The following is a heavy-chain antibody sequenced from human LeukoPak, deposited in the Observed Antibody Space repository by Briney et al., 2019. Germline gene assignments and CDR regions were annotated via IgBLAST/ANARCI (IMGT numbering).Heavy chain of an antibody. D-gene: IGHD2-15*01. Sequence: SETLSLTCNVSGGSMSSYYWSWIRQPPGKGLEWIGYFYYRGSTNYNPSFERRVTMSVDASKNQFSLNLGSVTAADTAVYYCARPNCRSDSCFFDYWGQGILVTVSS. CDR2: FYYRGST. J-gene: IGHJ4*02. CDR3: ARPNCRSDSCFFDY. V-gene: IGHV4-59*08. CDR1: GGSMSSYY.